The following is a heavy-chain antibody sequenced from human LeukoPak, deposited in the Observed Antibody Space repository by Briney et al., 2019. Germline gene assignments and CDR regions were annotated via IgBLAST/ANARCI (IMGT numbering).Heavy chain of an antibody. CDR3: AREDVVLVDAVRYYYYGMDV. V-gene: IGHV1-46*01. D-gene: IGHD2-8*01. Sequence: GASVTVSCKASGYTFISYYMHWVRQAPGQGLEWMGIINPSGGSTSYAQEFQDRVTMTRDTSTSTVYMELSSLKSEDTAVYYCAREDVVLVDAVRYYYYGMDVWGQGTTVTVSS. J-gene: IGHJ6*02. CDR2: INPSGGST. CDR1: GYTFISYY.